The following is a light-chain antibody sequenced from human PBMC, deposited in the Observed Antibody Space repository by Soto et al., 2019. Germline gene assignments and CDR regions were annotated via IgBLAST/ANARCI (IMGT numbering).Light chain of an antibody. CDR1: SSDVGGYNY. J-gene: IGLJ2*01. CDR2: EDS. CDR3: SSYTSSSTVV. V-gene: IGLV2-14*01. Sequence: QSALTQPASVSGSPGQSITISCTGTSSDVGGYNYVSWYQQHPGKAPKLMIYEDSNRPSGVSHRFSGSKSGNTASLTIAGLQAEDEADYYCSSYTSSSTVVFGGGTKVTVL.